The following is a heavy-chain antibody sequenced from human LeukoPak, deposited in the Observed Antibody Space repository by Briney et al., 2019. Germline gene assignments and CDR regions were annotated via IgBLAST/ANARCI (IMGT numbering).Heavy chain of an antibody. CDR1: GYTFTGYY. V-gene: IGHV1-3*03. CDR3: ARDGTGGSSYMDV. J-gene: IGHJ6*03. Sequence: GASVKVSCKASGYTFTGYYMHWVRQAPGQRLEWMGWINAGNGNTKYSQEFQGRVTITRDTSASTAYMELSSLRSEDMAVYYCARDGTGGSSYMDVWGKGATVTVSS. D-gene: IGHD6-13*01. CDR2: INAGNGNT.